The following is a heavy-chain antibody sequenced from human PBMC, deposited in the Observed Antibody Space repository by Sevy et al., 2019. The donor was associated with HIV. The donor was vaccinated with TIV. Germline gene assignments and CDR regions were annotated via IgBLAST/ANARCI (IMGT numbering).Heavy chain of an antibody. CDR3: AREDIRVAGIGYYFHS. CDR1: GFSISGYG. CDR2: IWYDGTNR. Sequence: GGSLRLSCAASGFSISGYGMHWVRQAPVKGLEWVAVIWYDGTNREYADSVKGRFTISRDNSTSTLYLQMNSLRVEDTAVYYCAREDIRVAGIGYYFHSWGQGTLVTVSS. J-gene: IGHJ4*02. D-gene: IGHD6-19*01. V-gene: IGHV3-33*01.